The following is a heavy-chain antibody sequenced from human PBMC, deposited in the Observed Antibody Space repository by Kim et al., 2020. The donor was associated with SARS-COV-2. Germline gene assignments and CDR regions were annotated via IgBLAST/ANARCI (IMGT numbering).Heavy chain of an antibody. CDR1: GYIFNNHF. CDR2: INPSGEVT. V-gene: IGHV1-46*02. D-gene: IGHD2-8*02. CDR3: ARDISNIDIWWRDP. J-gene: IGHJ5*02. Sequence: ASVKVSCKASGYIFNNHFMHWVRQAPGQGLEWMGVINPSGEVTLYAQKFQGRLTMTRDASTSTLYMELSSLRSEDTAVYYCARDISNIDIWWRDPWGEGTLVTVST.